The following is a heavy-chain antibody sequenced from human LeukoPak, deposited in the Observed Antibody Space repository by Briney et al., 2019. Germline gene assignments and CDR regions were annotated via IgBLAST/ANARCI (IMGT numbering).Heavy chain of an antibody. CDR2: IYYSGGT. CDR3: ARVGTVLDGGY. D-gene: IGHD1-7*01. V-gene: IGHV4-59*01. J-gene: IGHJ4*02. Sequence: SETLSLTCTVYGGSISSDYWSWIRQPPGKGLDWIGYIYYSGGTNYNPSLKSRVNISVDTSKKQFSLKLSSVTAADTAVYYCARVGTVLDGGYWGQGILVTVSS. CDR1: GGSISSDY.